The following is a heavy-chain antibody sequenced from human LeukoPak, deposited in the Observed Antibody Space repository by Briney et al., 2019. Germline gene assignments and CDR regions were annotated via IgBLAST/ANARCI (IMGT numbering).Heavy chain of an antibody. CDR2: IYSGGST. CDR3: AREDGYRDYFDY. Sequence: GGSLRLSCAASGFTVSSNYMSWVRQAPGKGLEWVSVIYSGGSTYYADSVKGRFTISRDNSKSTLYIQMNSLRAEDTAVYYCAREDGYRDYFDYWGQGTLVTVSS. D-gene: IGHD5-18*01. CDR1: GFTVSSNY. J-gene: IGHJ4*02. V-gene: IGHV3-53*01.